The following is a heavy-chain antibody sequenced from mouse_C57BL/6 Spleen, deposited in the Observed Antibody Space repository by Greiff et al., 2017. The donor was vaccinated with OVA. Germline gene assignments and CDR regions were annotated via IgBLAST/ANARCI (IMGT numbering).Heavy chain of an antibody. Sequence: QVQLKESGTELVKPGASVKLSCKASGYTFTSYWMHWVKQRPGQGLEWIGNINPSNGGTNYNEKFKSKATLTVDKSSSTAYMQLSSLTSEDSAVYYCARWGGSYAMDYWGQGTSVTVSS. V-gene: IGHV1-53*01. CDR3: ARWGGSYAMDY. D-gene: IGHD1-1*02. J-gene: IGHJ4*01. CDR1: GYTFTSYW. CDR2: INPSNGGT.